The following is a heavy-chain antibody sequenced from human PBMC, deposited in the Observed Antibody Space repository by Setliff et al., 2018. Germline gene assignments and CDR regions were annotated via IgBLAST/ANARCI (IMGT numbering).Heavy chain of an antibody. CDR3: AAIGLETAMISGVLFDF. D-gene: IGHD5-18*01. CDR2: IIPIFGTA. J-gene: IGHJ4*02. V-gene: IGHV1-69*13. Sequence: ASVKVSCKASGGTFSTYVISWVRQAPGQGLEWMGGIIPIFGTANYAQKFQDRVTITADESTSTAYMELRSLRSKDTAVYYCAAIGLETAMISGVLFDFWGQGTLVTVSS. CDR1: GGTFSTYV.